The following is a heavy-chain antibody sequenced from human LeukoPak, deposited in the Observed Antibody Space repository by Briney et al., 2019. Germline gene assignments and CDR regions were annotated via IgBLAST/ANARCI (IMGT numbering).Heavy chain of an antibody. D-gene: IGHD3-16*01. CDR3: ARGYEYGWFDP. Sequence: HEASVKVSCRSSGYTFSDYFVHWVRQAPGQGLEWMGWINPKKGDTTYAQSFQGRVTMTRDTSISATYMELNSLRSDDTAVYYCARGYEYGWFDPWGQGTLVTVSS. CDR1: GYTFSDYF. CDR2: INPKKGDT. J-gene: IGHJ5*02. V-gene: IGHV1-2*02.